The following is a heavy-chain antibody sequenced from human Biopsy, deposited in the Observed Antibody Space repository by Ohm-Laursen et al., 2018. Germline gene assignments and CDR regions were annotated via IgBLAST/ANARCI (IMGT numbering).Heavy chain of an antibody. D-gene: IGHD2-15*01. CDR2: IIPIFGIA. CDR3: ARHLLGGGAYYDY. Sequence: SVKVSCKVSGGTVSSYGISWVRQASGQGLEWMGGIIPIFGIANYAQELQGRVTITADESTSTAYMELSSLRSEDTAVYYCARHLLGGGAYYDYWGQGTLVTVSS. CDR1: GGTVSSYG. J-gene: IGHJ4*02. V-gene: IGHV1-69*13.